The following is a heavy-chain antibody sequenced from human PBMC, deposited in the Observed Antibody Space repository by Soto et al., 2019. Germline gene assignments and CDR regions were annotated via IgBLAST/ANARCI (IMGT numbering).Heavy chain of an antibody. CDR2: MNPNSGNT. D-gene: IGHD2-15*01. CDR1: GYTFKNYD. CDR3: ARDPVYGGNGWLDP. V-gene: IGHV1-8*01. Sequence: ASVKVSCKATGYTFKNYDINWVRQATGQGLEWMGRMNPNSGNTGYAQKFQGRVTMTRNTSISTAYLELSSLRSEDTAVYYCARDPVYGGNGWLDPWGQGTLVTVSS. J-gene: IGHJ5*02.